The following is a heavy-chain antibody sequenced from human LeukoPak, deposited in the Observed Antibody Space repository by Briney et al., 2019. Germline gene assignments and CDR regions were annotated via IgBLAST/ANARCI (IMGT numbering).Heavy chain of an antibody. CDR3: ARVVEAAGTWAFDI. Sequence: PSETLSLTCTVSGGSISSSSYYWSWIRQPPGKGLEWIGYIYYSGSTNYNPSLKSRVTISVDTSKNQFSLKLSSVTAADTAVYYCARVVEAAGTWAFDIWGQGTMVTVSS. CDR1: GGSISSSSYY. J-gene: IGHJ3*02. CDR2: IYYSGST. D-gene: IGHD6-13*01. V-gene: IGHV4-61*01.